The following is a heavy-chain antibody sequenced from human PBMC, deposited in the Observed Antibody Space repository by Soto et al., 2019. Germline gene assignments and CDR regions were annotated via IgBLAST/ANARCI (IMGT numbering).Heavy chain of an antibody. CDR2: ISYDGSNK. D-gene: IGHD1-26*01. CDR1: GFTFSSYA. CDR3: AGDEISGSYFDY. V-gene: IGHV3-30-3*01. Sequence: PGGSLRLSCAASGFTFSSYAMHWVRQAPGKGLEWVAVISYDGSNKYYADSVKGRFTISRDNSKNTLYLQMNSLRAEYTAVYYCAGDEISGSYFDYWGQGTLGTVAS. J-gene: IGHJ4*02.